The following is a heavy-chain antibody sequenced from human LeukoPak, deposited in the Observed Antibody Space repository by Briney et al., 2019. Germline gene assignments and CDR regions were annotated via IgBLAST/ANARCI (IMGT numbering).Heavy chain of an antibody. J-gene: IGHJ4*02. D-gene: IGHD2-15*01. CDR2: IYYRGST. CDR3: ARDRGGGFDY. V-gene: IGHV4-59*11. CDR1: GGSISSHY. Sequence: PSETLSLTCTVSGGSISSHYWSWIRQPPGKGLEWIGYIYYRGSTNYNPSLKSRVTISVDTSKNQFSLKLSSVTAADTAVYYCARDRGGGFDYWGQGTLVTVSS.